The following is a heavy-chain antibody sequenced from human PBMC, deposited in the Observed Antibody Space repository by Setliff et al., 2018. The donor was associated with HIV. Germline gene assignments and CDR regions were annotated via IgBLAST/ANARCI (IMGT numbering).Heavy chain of an antibody. Sequence: SETLSLTCTVSGGSITTYYWSWIRQPAGKGLEWIGHIYPTGSTDYNPSLKSRVSMSIDTSKNQFSLKLSSMTAADTALYYCAREVDNPRDAFDIWAQGTMVTVSS. CDR1: GGSITTYY. CDR3: AREVDNPRDAFDI. V-gene: IGHV4-4*07. CDR2: IYPTGST. J-gene: IGHJ3*02.